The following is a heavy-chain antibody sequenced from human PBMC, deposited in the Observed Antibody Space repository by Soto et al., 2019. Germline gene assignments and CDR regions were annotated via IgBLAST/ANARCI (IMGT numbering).Heavy chain of an antibody. J-gene: IGHJ5*01. CDR1: GASISSTCC. V-gene: IGHV4-4*02. CDR2: IYHSGTT. CDR3: TTRTHRIVVVGSHMPT. D-gene: IGHD2-15*01. Sequence: SETLSLTCGVSGASISSTCCLPWVRQAPGERLEWIGEIYHSGTTNYNTSLKSSVTISDDKSNNQFSLELTPVTAADTTIYNYTTRTHRIVVVGSHMPTCVHGTPVTVSS.